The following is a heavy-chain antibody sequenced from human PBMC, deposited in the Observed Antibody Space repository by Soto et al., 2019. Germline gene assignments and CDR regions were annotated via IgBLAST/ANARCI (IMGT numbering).Heavy chain of an antibody. CDR1: GASISSVDHY. D-gene: IGHD2-15*01. V-gene: IGHV4-30-4*01. CDR2: IYYSGSA. J-gene: IGHJ4*02. Sequence: QVQLQESGPGLVKPSQTLSLTCTVSGASISSVDHYWSWIRQPPGKGLEWIGYIYYSGSADHNPSLRSGVAISIDTAMNRFSLRLSSVTAADTAVYYCARVGGNQDFDAWGQGTLVTVSS. CDR3: ARVGGNQDFDA.